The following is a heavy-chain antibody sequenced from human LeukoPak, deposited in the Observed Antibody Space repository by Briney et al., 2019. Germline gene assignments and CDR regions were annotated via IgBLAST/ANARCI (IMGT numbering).Heavy chain of an antibody. D-gene: IGHD1-26*01. CDR1: GFTFSSYG. J-gene: IGHJ3*02. CDR2: ISYDGSNK. Sequence: GGSLRLSCAASGFTFSSYGMHWVRQAPGKGLEWVAVISYDGSNKYYADSVKGRFTISRDNSKNTLYLQMNSLRAEDTAVYYCARGGGSYYGLWYAFDIWGQGTMVTVSS. V-gene: IGHV3-30*03. CDR3: ARGGGSYYGLWYAFDI.